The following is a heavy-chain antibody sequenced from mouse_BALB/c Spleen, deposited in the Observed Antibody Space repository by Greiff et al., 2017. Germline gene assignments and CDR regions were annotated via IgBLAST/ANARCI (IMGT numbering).Heavy chain of an antibody. D-gene: IGHD2-4*01. CDR1: GYTFTSYT. J-gene: IGHJ2*01. CDR3: ARWGLYYDYDVDY. V-gene: IGHV1-4*01. CDR2: INPSSGYT. Sequence: VQVVESGAELARPGASVKMSCKASGYTFTSYTMHWVKQRPGQGLEWIGYINPSSGYTNYNQKFKDKATLTADKSSSTAYMQLSSLTSEDSAVYYCARWGLYYDYDVDYWGQGTTLTVSS.